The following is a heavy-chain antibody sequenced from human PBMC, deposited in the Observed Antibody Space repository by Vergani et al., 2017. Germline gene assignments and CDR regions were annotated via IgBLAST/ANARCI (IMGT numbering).Heavy chain of an antibody. D-gene: IGHD2-15*01. CDR2: ISYDGSNK. V-gene: IGHV3-30-3*01. CDR1: GFTFSSYA. J-gene: IGHJ6*03. CDR3: ARVVAGPYYYYYMDV. Sequence: QVQLVESGGGVVQPGRSLRLSCAASGFTFSSYAMHWVRQAPGKGLEWVAVISYDGSNKYYADSVKGRFTISRDNSKNTLYLQMNSLRAEDTAVYYCARVVAGPYYYYYMDVWGKGP.